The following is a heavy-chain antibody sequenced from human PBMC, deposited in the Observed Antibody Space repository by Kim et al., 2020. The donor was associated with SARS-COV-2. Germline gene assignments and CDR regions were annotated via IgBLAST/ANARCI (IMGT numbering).Heavy chain of an antibody. D-gene: IGHD3-3*02. CDR1: GFSFSDSA. CDR2: IRSKANNYAT. V-gene: IGHV3-73*01. J-gene: IGHJ3*02. CDR3: ARVPGPTLAFWDAFD. Sequence: GGSLRLSCAASGFSFSDSAMHWVRQASGKGLEWVGRIRSKANNYATTYAASVKGRFSISRDDSKNAAYLQMNSLKTEDTSVYFCARVPGPTLAFWDAFD.